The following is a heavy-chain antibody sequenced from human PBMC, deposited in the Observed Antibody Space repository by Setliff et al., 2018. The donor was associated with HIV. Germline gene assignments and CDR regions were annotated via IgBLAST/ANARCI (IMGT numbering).Heavy chain of an antibody. Sequence: SGPTLVNPTETLTLTCTVSGFSLSNGRMGVSWIRQPPGKGLEWIGNIHYRGSTYYNPSLKSRITISADTFKNQFSLKLSSVTAADTAVYYCARFAGSSWIDYWGQGALVTVSS. CDR3: ARFAGSSWIDY. CDR1: GFSLSNGRMG. CDR2: IHYRGST. J-gene: IGHJ4*02. D-gene: IGHD6-13*01. V-gene: IGHV4-39*06.